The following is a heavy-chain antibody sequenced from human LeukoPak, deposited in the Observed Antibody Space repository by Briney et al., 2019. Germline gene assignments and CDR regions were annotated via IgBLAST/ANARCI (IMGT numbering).Heavy chain of an antibody. Sequence: PSETLSLTCTVSGGSISSYYWSWIRQPPGMGLEWIGYIYYSGSTNYNPSLKSRVTISVDTSKNQFSLKLSSVTAADTAVYYCARQGGYSSDWFDPWGQGTLVTVSS. CDR2: IYYSGST. V-gene: IGHV4-59*01. D-gene: IGHD3-22*01. CDR1: GGSISSYY. CDR3: ARQGGYSSDWFDP. J-gene: IGHJ5*02.